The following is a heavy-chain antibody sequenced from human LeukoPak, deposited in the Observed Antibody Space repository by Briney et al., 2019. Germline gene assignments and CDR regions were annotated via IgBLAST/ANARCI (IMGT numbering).Heavy chain of an antibody. CDR2: IYPGDSDT. CDR3: ARPMERGVTPTGAAFDI. D-gene: IGHD4-17*01. J-gene: IGHJ3*02. V-gene: IGHV5-51*01. Sequence: GESLKISCKGSGYSFTSYWIGWMRQMPGKGLEWMGIIYPGDSDTRYSPSFQGQVTISADKSISTAYLQWSSLKASDTAMYYCARPMERGVTPTGAAFDIWGQGTMVTVSS. CDR1: GYSFTSYW.